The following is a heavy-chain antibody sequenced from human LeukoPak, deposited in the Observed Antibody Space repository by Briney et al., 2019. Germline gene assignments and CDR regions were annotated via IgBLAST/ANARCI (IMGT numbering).Heavy chain of an antibody. CDR3: AREEHYYYYMDV. CDR2: IYYSGST. V-gene: IGHV4-39*07. J-gene: IGHJ6*03. CDR1: GGSISSSSYY. Sequence: PSETLPLTCTVSGGSISSSSYYWGWIRQPPGKGLEWIGSIYYSGSTYYNPSLKSRVTISVDTSKNQFSLKLSSVTAADTAVYYCAREEHYYYYMDVWGKGTTVTVSS.